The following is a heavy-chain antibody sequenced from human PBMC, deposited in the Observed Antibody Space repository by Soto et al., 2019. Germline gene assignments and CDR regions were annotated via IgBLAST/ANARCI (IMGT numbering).Heavy chain of an antibody. CDR1: GFTFTSSA. J-gene: IGHJ6*02. CDR2: IVVGSGNT. Sequence: GASVEVSCKASGFTFTSSAVQWVRQARGERLEWIGWIVVGSGNTNYAQKFQERVTITRDMSTSTAYMELSSLRSEDTAVYYCAAVPPPGRELLRGYYYGMDVWGQGTTVTV. D-gene: IGHD1-26*01. CDR3: AAVPPPGRELLRGYYYGMDV. V-gene: IGHV1-58*01.